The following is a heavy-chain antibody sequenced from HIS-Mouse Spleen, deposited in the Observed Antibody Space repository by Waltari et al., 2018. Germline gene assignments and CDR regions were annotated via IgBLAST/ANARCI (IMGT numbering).Heavy chain of an antibody. Sequence: QVQLVESGGGVVQPGRSLRLSCAASGFTFSSYAMHWVRQAPGRGLGWVAGISYDGRNKYYADSVKGRFTISRDNSKNTLYLQMNSLRAEDTAVYYCARVTGGGYWGQGTLVTVSS. D-gene: IGHD3-10*01. J-gene: IGHJ4*02. CDR2: ISYDGRNK. V-gene: IGHV3-30*04. CDR3: ARVTGGGY. CDR1: GFTFSSYA.